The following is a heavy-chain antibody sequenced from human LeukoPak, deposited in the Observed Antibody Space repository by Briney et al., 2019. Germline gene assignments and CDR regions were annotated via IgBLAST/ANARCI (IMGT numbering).Heavy chain of an antibody. V-gene: IGHV3-21*01. Sequence: GGSLRLSCAASGFTFSSYSMNWVRQAPGKGLEWVSSISSSSSYIYYADSVKGRFTTSRDNAKNSLYLQMNSLRAEDTAVYYCARESSSSSSSYFDYWGQGTLVTVSS. CDR2: ISSSSSYI. D-gene: IGHD6-6*01. CDR1: GFTFSSYS. CDR3: ARESSSSSSSYFDY. J-gene: IGHJ4*02.